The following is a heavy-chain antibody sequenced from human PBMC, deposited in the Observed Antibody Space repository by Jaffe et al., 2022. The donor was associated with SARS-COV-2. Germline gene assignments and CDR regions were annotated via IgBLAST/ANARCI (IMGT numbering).Heavy chain of an antibody. CDR1: GFTFSSYG. V-gene: IGHV3-30*18. Sequence: QVQLVESGGGVVQPGRSLRLSCAASGFTFSSYGMHWVRQAPGKGLEWVAVISYDGSNKYYADSVKGRFTISRDNSKNTLYLQMNSLRAEDTAVYYCANLHDSIAAAGDPPYYYYGMDVWGQGTTVTVSS. D-gene: IGHD6-13*01. CDR2: ISYDGSNK. J-gene: IGHJ6*02. CDR3: ANLHDSIAAAGDPPYYYYGMDV.